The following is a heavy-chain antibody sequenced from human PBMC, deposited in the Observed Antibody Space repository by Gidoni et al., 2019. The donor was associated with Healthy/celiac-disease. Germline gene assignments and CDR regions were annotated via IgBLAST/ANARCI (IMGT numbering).Heavy chain of an antibody. J-gene: IGHJ5*02. V-gene: IGHV4-39*01. Sequence: QLQLQESGPGLVKPSETLSLTCTVPGGSISSSSYYWGWIRQPPGKGLEWIGSIYYSGSTYYNPSLKSRVTISVDTSKNQFSLKLSSVTAADTAVYYCARHILDVSSSYNWFDPWGQGTLVTVSS. D-gene: IGHD6-6*01. CDR3: ARHILDVSSSYNWFDP. CDR2: IYYSGST. CDR1: GGSISSSSYY.